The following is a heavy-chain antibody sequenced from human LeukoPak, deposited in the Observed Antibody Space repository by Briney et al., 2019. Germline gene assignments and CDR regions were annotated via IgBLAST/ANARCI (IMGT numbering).Heavy chain of an antibody. CDR2: IKQDGSEK. J-gene: IGHJ3*02. D-gene: IGHD2-21*02. Sequence: EGSLRLSCAASGFTFSSYWMSWVRQAPGKGLEWVANIKQDGSEKYYVDSVKGRFTISRDNAKNSLYLQMNSLRAEDTAVYYCARAREVYCGGDCYSHAFDIWGQGTMVTVSS. V-gene: IGHV3-7*01. CDR1: GFTFSSYW. CDR3: ARAREVYCGGDCYSHAFDI.